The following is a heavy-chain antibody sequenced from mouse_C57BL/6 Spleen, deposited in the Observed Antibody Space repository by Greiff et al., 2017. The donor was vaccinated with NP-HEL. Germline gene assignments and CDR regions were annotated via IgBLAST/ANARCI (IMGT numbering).Heavy chain of an antibody. Sequence: EVQLQQSGTVLARPGASVKMSCKTSGYTFTSYWMHWVKQRPGQGLEWIGAIYPGNSDTSYNQKFKGKAKLTAVTSASTAYMELSSLTNEDSAVYYCTGGPYYGSSSWFAYWGQGTLVTVSA. J-gene: IGHJ3*01. CDR2: IYPGNSDT. V-gene: IGHV1-5*01. CDR1: GYTFTSYW. D-gene: IGHD1-1*01. CDR3: TGGPYYGSSSWFAY.